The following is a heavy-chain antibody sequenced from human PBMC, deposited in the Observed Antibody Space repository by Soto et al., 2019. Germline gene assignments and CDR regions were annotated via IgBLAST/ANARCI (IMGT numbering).Heavy chain of an antibody. Sequence: PSETLSLTCNVSGGSISSTNYYWVWSRHPPGKGLEWIGNIYYSGSAYYNPSLQNRISISVDTSKNQFSLKLSSVTAADTAVYYCARQVDLYDFWSGYIPASPFDPWGQGTLVTVSS. CDR2: IYYSGSA. CDR3: ARQVDLYDFWSGYIPASPFDP. CDR1: GGSISSTNYY. V-gene: IGHV4-39*01. J-gene: IGHJ5*02. D-gene: IGHD3-3*01.